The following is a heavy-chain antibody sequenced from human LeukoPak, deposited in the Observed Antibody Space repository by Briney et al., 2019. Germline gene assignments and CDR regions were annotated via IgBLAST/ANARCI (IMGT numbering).Heavy chain of an antibody. V-gene: IGHV4-4*07. CDR3: ARELVVVPAAIGTLYNWFDP. J-gene: IGHJ5*02. CDR2: IYTSGST. Sequence: SETLSLTCTVSGGSISSYYWSWIRQPAGKGLEWIGRIYTSGSTNYNPSLKSRVTMSVDTSKNQFSLKLSSVPAADTAVYYCARELVVVPAAIGTLYNWFDPWGQGTLVTVSS. D-gene: IGHD2-2*01. CDR1: GGSISSYY.